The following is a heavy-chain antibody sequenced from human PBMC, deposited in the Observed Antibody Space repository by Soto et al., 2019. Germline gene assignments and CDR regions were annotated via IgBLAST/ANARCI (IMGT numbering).Heavy chain of an antibody. J-gene: IGHJ4*02. CDR1: GGTFVRHV. V-gene: IGHV1-69*09. D-gene: IGHD2-2*01. CDR3: ATPACAATWCSPSHNLDH. CDR2: INPLSGIS. Sequence: QVQLVQSGAEVKKPESSVKVSCKTSGGTFVRHVISWVRQAPGQGPEWMGKINPLSGISNYEQKFQDRVTFAADTASRTAYMELSSLGADDTAVYYWATPACAATWCSPSHNLDHWGQGTLVTVSS.